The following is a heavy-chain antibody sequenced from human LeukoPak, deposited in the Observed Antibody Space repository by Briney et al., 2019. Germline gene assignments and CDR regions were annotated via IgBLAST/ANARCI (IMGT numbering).Heavy chain of an antibody. CDR3: ERAVGVAVAGTGY. Sequence: ASVKVSCKASGYTFTSYAMHWVRQAPGQRLEWMGWINAGNGNTKYSQKFQGRVAITRDTSASTAYMELSSLRSEDTAVYYCERAVGVAVAGTGYWGQGTLVTVSS. CDR2: INAGNGNT. V-gene: IGHV1-3*01. D-gene: IGHD6-19*01. CDR1: GYTFTSYA. J-gene: IGHJ4*02.